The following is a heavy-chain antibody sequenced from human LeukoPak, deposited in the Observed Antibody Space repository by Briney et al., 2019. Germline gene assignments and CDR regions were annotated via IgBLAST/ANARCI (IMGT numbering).Heavy chain of an antibody. J-gene: IGHJ4*02. D-gene: IGHD6-13*01. CDR1: GFRFSKYG. Sequence: GGSLRLSCAASGFRFSKYGMHWVRQAPGKGLEWVALIWYDGSNKYYADSVKGRFTISRDNSKNTLYLQMNSLRAEDTAVYYCGTVRGPDSSRWYSDYWGQGTLVTVSS. V-gene: IGHV3-33*01. CDR2: IWYDGSNK. CDR3: GTVRGPDSSRWYSDY.